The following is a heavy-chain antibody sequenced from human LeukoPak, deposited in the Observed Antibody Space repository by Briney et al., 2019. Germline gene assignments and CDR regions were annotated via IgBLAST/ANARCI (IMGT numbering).Heavy chain of an antibody. J-gene: IGHJ6*02. D-gene: IGHD2-21*01. CDR2: ISWNSGSI. Sequence: GGSLRLSCAASGFTFDDYAMHWVRQAPGKGLEWVSGISWNSGSIGYADSVKGRFTISRDNAKNSLYLQMNSLRAEDTAVYYCARDHSPFHYGMDVWGQGTTVTVSS. CDR3: ARDHSPFHYGMDV. CDR1: GFTFDDYA. V-gene: IGHV3-9*01.